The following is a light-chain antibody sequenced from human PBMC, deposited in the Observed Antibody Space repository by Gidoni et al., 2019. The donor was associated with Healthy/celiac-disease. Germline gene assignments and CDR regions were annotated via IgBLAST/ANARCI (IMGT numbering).Light chain of an antibody. CDR2: AAS. CDR3: QQSYRTLIT. Sequence: DIQMTQSPSSLSASVGDRVTITCRASQSISSYLNWYQQKPGKAPKLLSYAASSLQSGVPSRFSGSGTETDFTLTISRLQSEDFATYYCQQSYRTLITFGQGTRLEIK. J-gene: IGKJ5*01. CDR1: QSISSY. V-gene: IGKV1-39*01.